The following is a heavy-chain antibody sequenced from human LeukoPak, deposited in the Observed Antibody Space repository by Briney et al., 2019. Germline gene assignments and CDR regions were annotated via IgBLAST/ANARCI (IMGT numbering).Heavy chain of an antibody. CDR3: ASLRIAAPYGETFDY. V-gene: IGHV4-38-2*02. J-gene: IGHJ4*02. Sequence: SETLSLTCTVSGYSISSGYYWGWIRQPPGKGLEWIGYIYHSGSTYYNPSLKSRVTISVDRSKNQFSLKLSSVTAADTAVYYCASLRIAAPYGETFDYWGQGTLVTVSS. CDR1: GYSISSGYY. CDR2: IYHSGST. D-gene: IGHD6-6*01.